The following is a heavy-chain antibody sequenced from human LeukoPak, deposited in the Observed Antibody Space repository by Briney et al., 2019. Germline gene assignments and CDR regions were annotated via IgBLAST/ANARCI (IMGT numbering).Heavy chain of an antibody. CDR1: GGSISSSSYY. D-gene: IGHD3-22*01. Sequence: MPSETLSLTCTVSGGSISSSSYYWGWIRQPPGKGLEWIGSIYYSGSTYYNPSLKSRVTISVDKSKNQFSLKLSSVTAADTAVYYCARYYYDSSGYYPPYMDVWGKGTTVTVSS. CDR2: IYYSGST. J-gene: IGHJ6*03. V-gene: IGHV4-39*01. CDR3: ARYYYDSSGYYPPYMDV.